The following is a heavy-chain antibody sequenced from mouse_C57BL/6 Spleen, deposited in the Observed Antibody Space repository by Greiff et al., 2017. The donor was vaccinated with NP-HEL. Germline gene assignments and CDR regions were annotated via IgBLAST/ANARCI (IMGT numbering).Heavy chain of an antibody. J-gene: IGHJ1*03. CDR2: IWTGGGT. CDR1: GFSLTSYA. V-gene: IGHV2-9-1*01. D-gene: IGHD1-1*01. Sequence: VQLQQSGPGLVAPSQSLSITCTVSGFSLTSYAISWVRQPPGKGLEWLGVIWTGGGTNYNSALKSRLSISKDNSKSQVFLKMNSLQTDDTARYYCARSSFYYYGSSYNWYFDVWGTGTTVTVSS. CDR3: ARSSFYYYGSSYNWYFDV.